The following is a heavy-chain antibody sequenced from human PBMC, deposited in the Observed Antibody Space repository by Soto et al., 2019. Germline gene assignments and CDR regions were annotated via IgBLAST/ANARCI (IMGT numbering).Heavy chain of an antibody. CDR2: VWYDGSAK. J-gene: IGHJ6*02. CDR1: GFTFSSFG. Sequence: PGGSLRLSCATSGFTFSSFGMHWVRQAPGKGLEWVAIVWYDGSAKYYADSVQGRFTISRDNSKNTLYLQMNSLRAEDTAVYYCARDPHRHYFYYGMDGWGQGTTVTVSS. D-gene: IGHD2-21*01. V-gene: IGHV3-33*01. CDR3: ARDPHRHYFYYGMDG.